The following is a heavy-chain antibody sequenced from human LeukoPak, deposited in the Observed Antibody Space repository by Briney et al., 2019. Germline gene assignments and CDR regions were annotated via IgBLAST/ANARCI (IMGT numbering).Heavy chain of an antibody. Sequence: GGSLRLSCAASGFTFSNAWMSWVRQAPGRGLEWVGRIKSKTDAGTTDYAAPVKGRFTLSRDDSKDTLYLQMNSLKTENTAVYYCTSVLRAGAKGDHFDYWGQGTLVTVSS. J-gene: IGHJ4*02. D-gene: IGHD2-8*01. CDR2: IKSKTDAGTT. CDR1: GFTFSNAW. CDR3: TSVLRAGAKGDHFDY. V-gene: IGHV3-15*01.